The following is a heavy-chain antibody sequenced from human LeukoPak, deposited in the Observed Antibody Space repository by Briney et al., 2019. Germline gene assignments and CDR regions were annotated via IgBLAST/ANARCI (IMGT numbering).Heavy chain of an antibody. CDR1: GGTFSSYA. Sequence: EASVKVSCKASGGTFSSYAISWVRQAPGQGPEWMGGIIPIFGTANYAQKFQGRVTITADESTSTAYMELSSLRSEDTAVYYCARGLRYFDWSFDYWGQGTLVTVSS. V-gene: IGHV1-69*13. J-gene: IGHJ4*02. CDR2: IIPIFGTA. D-gene: IGHD3-9*01. CDR3: ARGLRYFDWSFDY.